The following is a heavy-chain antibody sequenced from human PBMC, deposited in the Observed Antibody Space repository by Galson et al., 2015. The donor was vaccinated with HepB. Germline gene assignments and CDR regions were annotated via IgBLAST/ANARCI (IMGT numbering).Heavy chain of an antibody. J-gene: IGHJ6*02. D-gene: IGHD2-2*01. CDR3: ARALAQLVVPAAASWDYYGMDV. CDR1: GFTFSSYW. Sequence: SLRLSCAASGFTFSSYWMSWVRQAPGKGLEWVANIKQDGSEKYYVDSVKGRFTISRDNAKNSLYLQMNSLRAEDTAVYYCARALAQLVVPAAASWDYYGMDVWGQGTTVTVSS. CDR2: IKQDGSEK. V-gene: IGHV3-7*03.